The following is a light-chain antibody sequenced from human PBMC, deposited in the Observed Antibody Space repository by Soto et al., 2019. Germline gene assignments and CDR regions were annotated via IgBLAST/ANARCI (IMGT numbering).Light chain of an antibody. CDR3: QQYYSSPLT. Sequence: DIVMTQSPDSLAASLGERATINCKSSQSVLYSSNNNNYLAWYQQKPGQPPKLLIYWASTRESGVPDRFSGSGSGTDLTLTIGSLQAEDVAVYYCQQYYSSPLTFGGGTKVEIK. CDR1: QSVLYSSNNNNY. CDR2: WAS. J-gene: IGKJ4*01. V-gene: IGKV4-1*01.